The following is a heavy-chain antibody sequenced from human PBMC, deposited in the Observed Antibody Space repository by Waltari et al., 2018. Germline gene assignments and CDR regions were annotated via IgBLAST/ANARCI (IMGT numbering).Heavy chain of an antibody. D-gene: IGHD6-19*01. CDR1: GGSISSYY. Sequence: QVQLQESGPGLVKPSETLSLTCTVSGGSISSYYWRWIRQPAGKGLEWIGRIYTSGSTNYNPSLKSRVTMSVDTSKNQFSLKLSSVTAADTAVYYCARVPSGWYYDYYYMDVWGKGTTVTVSS. V-gene: IGHV4-4*07. CDR2: IYTSGST. CDR3: ARVPSGWYYDYYYMDV. J-gene: IGHJ6*03.